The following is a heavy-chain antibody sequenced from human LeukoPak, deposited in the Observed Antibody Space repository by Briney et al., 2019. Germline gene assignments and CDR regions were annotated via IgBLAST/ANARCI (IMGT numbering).Heavy chain of an antibody. Sequence: ASVKVSCKASGYTFTSYYMHWVRQAPGQGLEWMGWISAYNGNTNYAQKLQGRVTMTTDTSTSTAYMELRSLRSDDTAVYYCARVVGATKEGDYWSQGTLVTVSS. CDR3: ARVVGATKEGDY. D-gene: IGHD1-26*01. V-gene: IGHV1-18*04. CDR2: ISAYNGNT. CDR1: GYTFTSYY. J-gene: IGHJ4*02.